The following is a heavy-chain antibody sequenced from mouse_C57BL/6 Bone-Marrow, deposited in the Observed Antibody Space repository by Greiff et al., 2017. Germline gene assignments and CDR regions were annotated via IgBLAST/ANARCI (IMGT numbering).Heavy chain of an antibody. CDR1: GYTFTDYN. V-gene: IGHV1-22*01. D-gene: IGHD2-3*01. CDR2: INPNNGGT. J-gene: IGHJ4*01. Sequence: VQLQQSGPELVKPGASVKMSCKASGYTFTDYNMHWVQQSHGKSLEWIGYINPNNGGTSYNQKFKGKATLTVTKSSSTAYMELRSLTSEDSAVYYCARDGYYSYAMDYWGQGTSVTVSS. CDR3: ARDGYYSYAMDY.